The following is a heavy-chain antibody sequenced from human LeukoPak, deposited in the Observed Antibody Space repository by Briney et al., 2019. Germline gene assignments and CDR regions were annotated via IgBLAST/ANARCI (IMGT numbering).Heavy chain of an antibody. J-gene: IGHJ4*02. V-gene: IGHV3-74*01. Sequence: GGSLRLSCAASGFTFSTYWMHWVRHAPGKGLVWVSHIKSDGISTTYADSVKGRFTISRDNAKNTLYLQMNSLRAEDTAVYYCARGSTGWFSYWGQGTLVTASS. CDR2: IKSDGIST. CDR3: ARGSTGWFSY. CDR1: GFTFSTYW. D-gene: IGHD6-19*01.